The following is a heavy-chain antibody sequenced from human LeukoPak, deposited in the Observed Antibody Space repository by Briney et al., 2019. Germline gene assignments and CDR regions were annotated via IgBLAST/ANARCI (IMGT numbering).Heavy chain of an antibody. D-gene: IGHD2-21*02. CDR2: IWYDGSNK. V-gene: IGHV3-33*01. J-gene: IGHJ6*02. Sequence: GGSLRLSCAASGFTFSSYGMHWVRQAPGKGLEWVAVIWYDGSNKYYADSVKGRFTISRDNSKNTLYLQMNSLRAEDTAVYYCARILVEDAYCGSDCYPSYYYYYGMDVWGQGTTVTVSS. CDR1: GFTFSSYG. CDR3: ARILVEDAYCGSDCYPSYYYYYGMDV.